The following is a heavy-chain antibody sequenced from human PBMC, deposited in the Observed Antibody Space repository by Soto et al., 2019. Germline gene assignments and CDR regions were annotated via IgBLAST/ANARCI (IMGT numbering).Heavy chain of an antibody. CDR2: IKQDGSEK. D-gene: IGHD5-18*01. Sequence: GGSLRLSCAASGFTFSSYWMSWVRQAPGKGLEWVANIKQDGSEKYYVDSVKGRFTISRDNAKNSLYLQMNSLRAEDTAVYYCARVGTAMVSYWYFDLWGRGTLVTVSS. J-gene: IGHJ2*01. CDR1: GFTFSSYW. V-gene: IGHV3-7*01. CDR3: ARVGTAMVSYWYFDL.